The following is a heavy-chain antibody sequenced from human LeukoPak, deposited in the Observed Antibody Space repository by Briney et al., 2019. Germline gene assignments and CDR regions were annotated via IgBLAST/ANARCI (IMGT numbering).Heavy chain of an antibody. V-gene: IGHV1-69*04. CDR3: ARQLRWNQYYFDY. Sequence: ASVKVSCKASGGTFSSYAISWVRQAPGQGLEWMGRIIPILGIANCAQKFQGRVTITADKSTSTAHMELRSLRSDDTAVYYCARQLRWNQYYFDYWGQGTLVTVSS. CDR1: GGTFSSYA. J-gene: IGHJ4*02. D-gene: IGHD4-23*01. CDR2: IIPILGIA.